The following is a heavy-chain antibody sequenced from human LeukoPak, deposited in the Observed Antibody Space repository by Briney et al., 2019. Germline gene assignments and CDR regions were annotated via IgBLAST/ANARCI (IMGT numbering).Heavy chain of an antibody. V-gene: IGHV1-18*01. Sequence: GASVKVSCKASGYTFTSYGISWVRQAPGQGLEWMGWISAYNGNTNYAQKLQGRVTMTTDTSTSTAYMELRSLRSDDTAVYYCARDLDPNMYYGSGSAYDWGQGTLVTVSS. D-gene: IGHD3-10*01. J-gene: IGHJ4*02. CDR2: ISAYNGNT. CDR1: GYTFTSYG. CDR3: ARDLDPNMYYGSGSAYD.